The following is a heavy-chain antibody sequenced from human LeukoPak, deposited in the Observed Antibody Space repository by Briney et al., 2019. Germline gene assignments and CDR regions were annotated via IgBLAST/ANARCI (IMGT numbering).Heavy chain of an antibody. CDR3: AKKTYYNFWSGYPTGMDV. CDR2: ISGSGGST. D-gene: IGHD3-3*01. J-gene: IGHJ6*02. Sequence: AGGSLRLSCAASGFTFSSYAMSWVRQAPGKGLEWVSAISGSGGSTYYADSVKGRFTISRDNSKNTLYLQMNSLRAEDTAVYYCAKKTYYNFWSGYPTGMDVWGQGTTVTVSS. CDR1: GFTFSSYA. V-gene: IGHV3-23*01.